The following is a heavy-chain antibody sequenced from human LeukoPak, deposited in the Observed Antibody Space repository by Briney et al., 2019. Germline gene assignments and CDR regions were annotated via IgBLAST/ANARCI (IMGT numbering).Heavy chain of an antibody. J-gene: IGHJ4*02. Sequence: GESLKISCAASGFTVSSNYMSWVRQAPGKGLEWVAVISYDGSNKYYADSVKGRFTISRDNSKNTLYLQMNSLRAEDTAVYYCAKDFDYDYVWGSYRYGPHGYWGQGTLVTVSS. V-gene: IGHV3-30*18. D-gene: IGHD3-16*02. CDR3: AKDFDYDYVWGSYRYGPHGY. CDR1: GFTVSSNY. CDR2: ISYDGSNK.